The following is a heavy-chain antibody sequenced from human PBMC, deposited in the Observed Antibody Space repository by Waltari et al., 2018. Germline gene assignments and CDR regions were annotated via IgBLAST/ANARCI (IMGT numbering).Heavy chain of an antibody. CDR2: IYYTGIT. D-gene: IGHD2-15*01. Sequence: QLQLQESGPGLVKPSETLSLTCTVSGGSISSSIYFWGWIRQPPGEGLEWIGSIYYTGITSYSPFRRSRVSISVDTTKNQFSLKVSPVPAADAAVTYVAREDRQGGEMATRGAYWGQGTLVTVSS. J-gene: IGHJ4*02. V-gene: IGHV4-39*07. CDR1: GGSISSSIYF. CDR3: AREDRQGGEMATRGAY.